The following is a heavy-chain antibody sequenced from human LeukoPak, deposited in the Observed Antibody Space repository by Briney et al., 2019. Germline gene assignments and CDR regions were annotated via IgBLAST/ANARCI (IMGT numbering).Heavy chain of an antibody. CDR1: GFTFDDYA. V-gene: IGHV3-9*01. CDR3: ARSRELLGGFDY. Sequence: GGSLRLSCAASGFTFDDYAMHWVRQAPGKGLEWVSGISWNSGSIGYADSVKGRFTISRDNAKNSLYLQMNSLRAEDTALYYCARSRELLGGFDYWGQGTLVTVSS. CDR2: ISWNSGSI. D-gene: IGHD1-26*01. J-gene: IGHJ4*02.